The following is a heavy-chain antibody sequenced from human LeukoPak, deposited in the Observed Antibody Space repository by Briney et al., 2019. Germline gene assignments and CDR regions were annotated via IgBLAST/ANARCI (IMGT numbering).Heavy chain of an antibody. CDR3: ARDRRLSGIAAAGTGY. CDR1: GCTFTSYG. V-gene: IGHV1-18*01. J-gene: IGHJ4*02. CDR2: ISAYNGNT. Sequence: GASVKVSCKASGCTFTSYGISWVRQAPGQGLEWMGWISAYNGNTNYAQKLQGRVTMTTDTSTSTAYMELRSLRSDDTAVYYCARDRRLSGIAAAGTGYWGQGTLVTVSS. D-gene: IGHD6-13*01.